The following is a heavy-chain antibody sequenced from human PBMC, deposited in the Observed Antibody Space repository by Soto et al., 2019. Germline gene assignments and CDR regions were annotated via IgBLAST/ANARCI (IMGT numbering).Heavy chain of an antibody. CDR3: ALRLSTGYSSAYYYYGMDV. Sequence: EVQLLESGGGLVQPGGSLRLSCAASGFTFSSYAMSWVRQAPGKGLEWVSAISGSGGSTYYADSVKGRFTISRDNSKNTLYLQMNSLRAEDTAVYYCALRLSTGYSSAYYYYGMDVWGQGTTVTVSS. CDR1: GFTFSSYA. V-gene: IGHV3-23*01. D-gene: IGHD3-9*01. J-gene: IGHJ6*02. CDR2: ISGSGGST.